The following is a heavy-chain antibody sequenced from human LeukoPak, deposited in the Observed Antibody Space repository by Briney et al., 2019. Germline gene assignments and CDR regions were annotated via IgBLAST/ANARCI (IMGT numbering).Heavy chain of an antibody. V-gene: IGHV3-23*01. CDR3: AKPTRSGWYVGDYYYYGMDV. J-gene: IGHJ6*02. D-gene: IGHD6-19*01. CDR2: ISGSGGST. CDR1: GFTFSSYA. Sequence: GGSLRLSCAASGFTFSSYAMSWVRQAPGKGLEWVSAISGSGGSTYYADSVKGRLTISRDNSKNTLYLQMNSLRAEDTAVYYCAKPTRSGWYVGDYYYYGMDVWGQGTTVTVS.